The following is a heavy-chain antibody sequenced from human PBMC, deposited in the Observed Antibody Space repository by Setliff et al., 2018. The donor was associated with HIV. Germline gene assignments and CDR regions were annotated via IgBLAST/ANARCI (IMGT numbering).Heavy chain of an antibody. V-gene: IGHV3-21*01. CDR2: ISSSSSYI. CDR1: GFTFSSYS. Sequence: PGGSLRLSCAASGFTFSSYSMNWVRQAPGKGLEWVSSISSSSSYIYYADSVKGRFTISRDNAKNSLYLQMNSLRAEDTAVYYCAKDIEYCTGGGCYQPYYYYYGMDVWGQGTTVTVSS. CDR3: AKDIEYCTGGGCYQPYYYYYGMDV. J-gene: IGHJ6*02. D-gene: IGHD2-15*01.